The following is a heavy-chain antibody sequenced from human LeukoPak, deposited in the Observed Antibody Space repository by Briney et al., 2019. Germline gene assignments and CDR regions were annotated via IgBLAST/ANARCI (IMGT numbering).Heavy chain of an antibody. J-gene: IGHJ3*02. V-gene: IGHV3-30*02. CDR1: GFTFSSYG. CDR3: ARDHHRRLYDSQARDTFDI. D-gene: IGHD3-22*01. Sequence: GGSLRLSCAASGFTFSSYGMHWVRQAPGKGLEWVAFIRYDGSNKYYADSVKGRFTISRDNAKNSLYVQMNSLRAEDTAVYYCARDHHRRLYDSQARDTFDIWGQGTMVTVSS. CDR2: IRYDGSNK.